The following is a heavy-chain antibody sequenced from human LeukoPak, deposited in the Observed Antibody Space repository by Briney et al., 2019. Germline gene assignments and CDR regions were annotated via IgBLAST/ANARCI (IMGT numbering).Heavy chain of an antibody. CDR1: GGSISGWY. CDR3: ARQTTLTGFAGGLGFNY. V-gene: IGHV4-59*08. D-gene: IGHD1-1*01. J-gene: IGHJ4*02. CDR2: IYGSGST. Sequence: SETLSLTCSVSGGSISGWYWSWIRQPPGKGLEWIGDIYGSGSTKSNDSLKSRVTISLDTSRNRISLNLTSVTATDTAVYYCARQTTLTGFAGGLGFNYWGPGTLVTVSS.